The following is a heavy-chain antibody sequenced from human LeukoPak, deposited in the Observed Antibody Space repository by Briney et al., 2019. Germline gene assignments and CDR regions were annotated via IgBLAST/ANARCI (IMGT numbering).Heavy chain of an antibody. V-gene: IGHV4-4*02. Sequence: PSETLSLTCAVSGGSISNITNSNWWSWVRQPPGKGLEWIGEIYHSGSTNYNPSLKSRVTISVDKSKNQFSLKLSSVTAADTAVYYCAVDYGDYGFDYWGQGTLVTVSS. CDR2: IYHSGST. CDR3: AVDYGDYGFDY. J-gene: IGHJ4*02. D-gene: IGHD4-17*01. CDR1: GGSISNITNSNW.